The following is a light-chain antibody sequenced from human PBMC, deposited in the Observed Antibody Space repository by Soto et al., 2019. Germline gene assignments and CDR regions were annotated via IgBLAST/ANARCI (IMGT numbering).Light chain of an antibody. Sequence: EIVLTQSPGTLSLSPGERATLSCRASQSVSSNLAWYQQKPGQTPRLLIYGASSRATGIPARFSGIGSGTEFTLTISSLQSEDFAVYYCQQYNNWPLTFGGGTKVDIK. CDR1: QSVSSN. J-gene: IGKJ4*01. CDR2: GAS. CDR3: QQYNNWPLT. V-gene: IGKV3-15*01.